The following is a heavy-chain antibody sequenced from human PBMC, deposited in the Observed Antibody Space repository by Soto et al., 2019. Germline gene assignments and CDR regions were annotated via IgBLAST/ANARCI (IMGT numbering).Heavy chain of an antibody. J-gene: IGHJ6*02. Sequence: QVQLVRSGAEVKKPGSSVKVSCKASGGTFSTYTITWVRQAPGQGLEWMGDIIPILGIANYAQEFQGRVTITADKSTTTAYMELSSLRSEDTAMYYCARHSGYGMDVWGQGTTVTVSS. V-gene: IGHV1-69*02. CDR1: GGTFSTYT. CDR2: IIPILGIA. CDR3: ARHSGYGMDV.